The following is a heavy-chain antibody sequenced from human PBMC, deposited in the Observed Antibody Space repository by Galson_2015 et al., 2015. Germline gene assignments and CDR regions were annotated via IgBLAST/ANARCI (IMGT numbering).Heavy chain of an antibody. CDR1: GGTFGSYA. CDR2: IIPIFGTA. CDR3: ARETGRLYSYGLDY. V-gene: IGHV1-69*13. Sequence: SVKVSCKASGGTFGSYAISWVRQAPGQGLEWMGGIIPIFGTANYAQKFQGRVTITADESTSTAYMELSSLRSEDTAVYHCARETGRLYSYGLDYWGQGTLVTVSS. J-gene: IGHJ4*02. D-gene: IGHD5-18*01.